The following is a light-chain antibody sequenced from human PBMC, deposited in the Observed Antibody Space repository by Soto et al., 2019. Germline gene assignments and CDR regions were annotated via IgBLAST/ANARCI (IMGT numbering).Light chain of an antibody. CDR1: SSDVGGYNY. CDR2: DVS. Sequence: QSVLTQPASVSGSPGQSITISCTGTSSDVGGYNYVSWYQQHPGKAPKLMIYDVSNRPSGVSNRFSGSKSGDTASLTISGLQAEDEADYYCSSYTSSSTLYVFGTGTKVNVL. CDR3: SSYTSSSTLYV. V-gene: IGLV2-14*01. J-gene: IGLJ1*01.